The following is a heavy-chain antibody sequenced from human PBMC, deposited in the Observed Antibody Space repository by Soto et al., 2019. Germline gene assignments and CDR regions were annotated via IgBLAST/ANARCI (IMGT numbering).Heavy chain of an antibody. V-gene: IGHV2-5*02. D-gene: IGHD2-15*01. CDR3: AHRQRTVVVGAPFDL. CDR1: GVSLSTSGEG. Sequence: QITLRESGPTLVQPTQTLTLTCTLSGVSLSTSGEGVGWIRQPPGKALEWLALIYWDDDKRFSPSLKSRLAITRDISKNQVVMTMPDMAPEDTAIYYCAHRQRTVVVGAPFDLWCQGSQVTVSS. CDR2: IYWDDDK. J-gene: IGHJ4*02.